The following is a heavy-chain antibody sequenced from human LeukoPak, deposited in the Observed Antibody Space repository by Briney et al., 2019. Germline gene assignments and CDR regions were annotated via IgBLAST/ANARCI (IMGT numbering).Heavy chain of an antibody. D-gene: IGHD1-1*01. Sequence: ASVKVSCRGSGYSLSDLSIHWVRHVAAKGLEWMGGFEPEEGAHGETIFAQKFEDRLTLTEDTSADTAYMELVRLTSEDTAVYYCATDRLEIYALHIWGQGTAVTVSS. CDR3: ATDRLEIYALHI. J-gene: IGHJ3*02. V-gene: IGHV1-24*01. CDR2: FEPEEGAHGET. CDR1: GYSLSDLS.